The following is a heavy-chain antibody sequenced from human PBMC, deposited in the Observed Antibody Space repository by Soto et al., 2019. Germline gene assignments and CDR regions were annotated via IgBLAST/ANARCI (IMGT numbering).Heavy chain of an antibody. D-gene: IGHD1-26*01. CDR1: GGSISSHY. J-gene: IGHJ2*01. Sequence: PSETLSLTCSVSGGSISSHYWSWIRQPAGKGLEWIGRIYATGSTNYSPSLNSRVTMSVDTSKNQFSLKLNSVTAADTAVYYCARELIVGAAAAWYFDLRGRGTLVTVSS. V-gene: IGHV4-4*07. CDR3: ARELIVGAAAAWYFDL. CDR2: IYATGST.